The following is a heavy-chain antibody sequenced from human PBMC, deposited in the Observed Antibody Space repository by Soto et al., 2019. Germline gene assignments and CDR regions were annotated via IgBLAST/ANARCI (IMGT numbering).Heavy chain of an antibody. CDR2: IYHSGST. J-gene: IGHJ6*02. Sequence: SETLSLTCAVSGGSISSSNWWSWVRQPPGKGLEWIGEIYHSGSTNYNPSLKSRVTISVDKSKNQFSLKLSSVTAADTAVYYCARVKAAAGYYYYGMDVWGQGTMVTVSS. CDR1: GGSISSSNW. CDR3: ARVKAAAGYYYYGMDV. D-gene: IGHD6-13*01. V-gene: IGHV4-4*02.